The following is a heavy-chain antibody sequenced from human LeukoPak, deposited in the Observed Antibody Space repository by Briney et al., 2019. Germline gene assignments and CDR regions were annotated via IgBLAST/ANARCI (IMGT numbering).Heavy chain of an antibody. CDR1: GGTFSSYA. CDR2: IIPIFGTA. CDR3: ARDGGYCSSTSCPGLDY. Sequence: ASVKVSCKASGGTFSSYAISWVRQAPGQGLEWMGGIIPIFGTANYAQKFQGRVTITADESTSTAYMELSSLRSEDTAVYYCARDGGYCSSTSCPGLDYWGQGTLVTVSS. D-gene: IGHD2-2*01. J-gene: IGHJ4*02. V-gene: IGHV1-69*13.